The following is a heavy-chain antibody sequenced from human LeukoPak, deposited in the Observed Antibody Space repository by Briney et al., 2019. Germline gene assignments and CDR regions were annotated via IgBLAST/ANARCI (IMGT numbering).Heavy chain of an antibody. CDR3: ARDLPYGSGSYYFDY. CDR1: GGSISTSSYY. CDR2: IYYSGST. D-gene: IGHD3-10*01. V-gene: IGHV4-39*07. J-gene: IGHJ4*02. Sequence: SETLSLTCTVSGGSISTSSYYWGWIRQPPGKGLECIGNIYYSGSTNYNPSLKSRVTMSVDTSKNQFSLKLSSVTAADTAVYYCARDLPYGSGSYYFDYWGQGTLVTVSS.